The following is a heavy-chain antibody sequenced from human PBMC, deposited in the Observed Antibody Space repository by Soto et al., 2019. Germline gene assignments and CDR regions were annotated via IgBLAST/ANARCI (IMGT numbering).Heavy chain of an antibody. V-gene: IGHV3-23*01. J-gene: IGHJ4*02. CDR2: ISGSGGTT. D-gene: IGHD3-3*01. CDR3: AKDRKYYDFWAIFDY. Sequence: GGSLRLSCAASEFTFSNYAMSWVRQARGKGLEWVSGISGSGGTTYYADSVKGRFTISRDNSKNTLYLQMNSLRAEDTAIYYCAKDRKYYDFWAIFDYWGQGTLVTVSS. CDR1: EFTFSNYA.